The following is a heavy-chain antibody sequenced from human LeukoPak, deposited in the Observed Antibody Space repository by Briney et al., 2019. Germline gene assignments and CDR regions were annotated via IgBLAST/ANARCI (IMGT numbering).Heavy chain of an antibody. CDR2: ISRGVGST. Sequence: PGGSLRLSCAASGFTFSSYDLSWVRQAPGKGLECVSAISRGVGSTYYADSVKGRFTISRDNSKNTLYLQMNNLRADDTAVYYCAKKGQADDNGKPGWGQGTLVTVSS. D-gene: IGHD1-1*01. J-gene: IGHJ4*02. V-gene: IGHV3-23*01. CDR1: GFTFSSYD. CDR3: AKKGQADDNGKPG.